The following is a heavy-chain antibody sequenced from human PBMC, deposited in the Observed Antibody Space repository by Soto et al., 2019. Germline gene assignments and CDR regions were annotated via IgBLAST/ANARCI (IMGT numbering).Heavy chain of an antibody. J-gene: IGHJ3*02. CDR1: GFTFSSHW. CDR3: AKSEGYSFDI. D-gene: IGHD1-1*01. Sequence: QLVESGGGLVQPGGSLRLSCAASGFTFSSHWMTWVRQAPGKGLGWVANIRQDGREEHYLDSVKGRFTLSRDNAQNSLYLQMNGLRVEDTAVYYCAKSEGYSFDIRGQGTLVTVSS. V-gene: IGHV3-7*01. CDR2: IRQDGREE.